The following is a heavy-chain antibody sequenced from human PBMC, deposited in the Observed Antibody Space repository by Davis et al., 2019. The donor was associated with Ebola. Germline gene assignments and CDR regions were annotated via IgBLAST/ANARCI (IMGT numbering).Heavy chain of an antibody. D-gene: IGHD1-26*01. CDR2: ISAYNGKT. CDR3: ARDLGMISGSYFDY. J-gene: IGHJ4*02. Sequence: AASVKVSCKASGYTFSTYGITWVRQAPGQGLEWMGWISAYNGKTNYAQRFQGRVTMTTDTSTNTAFMELRSLRSDDTAMYYCARDLGMISGSYFDYWGQGTLVTVSS. V-gene: IGHV1-18*01. CDR1: GYTFSTYG.